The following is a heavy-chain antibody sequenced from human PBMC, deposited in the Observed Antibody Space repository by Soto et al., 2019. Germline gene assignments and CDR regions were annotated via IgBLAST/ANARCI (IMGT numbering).Heavy chain of an antibody. CDR2: ISAYDGNT. D-gene: IGHD3-22*01. CDR1: GYAFTSHG. CDR3: ASDWNYDSSLATFDI. V-gene: IGHV1-18*01. Sequence: GASVKVSCQASGYAFTSHGISWVRQAPGQGIEWMGWISAYDGNTNYAQKFQGRVTMTKDTSTSTAYMELRSLRSDDTAVYYCASDWNYDSSLATFDIWGQGTMVTVSS. J-gene: IGHJ3*02.